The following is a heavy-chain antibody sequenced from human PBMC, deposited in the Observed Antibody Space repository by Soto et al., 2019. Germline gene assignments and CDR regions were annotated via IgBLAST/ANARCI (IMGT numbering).Heavy chain of an antibody. D-gene: IGHD5-18*01. J-gene: IGHJ4*02. CDR2: ISGYNGNT. CDR3: ASQDTAMVLRYYFDY. Sequence: ASVKVSCKASGYTFSNYGISWVRQGPGQGLEWMGWISGYNGNTHYEEKVQDRIKMTTDTSTSTTYLELRSLRSDDTAVYYCASQDTAMVLRYYFDYWGQGTLVTVSS. V-gene: IGHV1-18*01. CDR1: GYTFSNYG.